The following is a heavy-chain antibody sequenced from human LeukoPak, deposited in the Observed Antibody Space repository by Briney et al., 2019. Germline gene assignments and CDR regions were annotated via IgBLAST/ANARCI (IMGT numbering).Heavy chain of an antibody. J-gene: IGHJ4*02. Sequence: GGSLRLSCAASGFTFSDYYMSWIRQAPGKGLEWVACISSSGSTIYYADSVKGRFTISRDNAKNSLYLQMNSLRAEDTAVYYCAREMGQLATDYWGQGTLVTVSS. D-gene: IGHD6-6*01. CDR2: ISSSGSTI. V-gene: IGHV3-11*04. CDR3: AREMGQLATDY. CDR1: GFTFSDYY.